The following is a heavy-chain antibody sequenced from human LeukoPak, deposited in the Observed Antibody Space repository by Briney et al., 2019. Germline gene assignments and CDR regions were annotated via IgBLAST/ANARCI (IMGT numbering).Heavy chain of an antibody. J-gene: IGHJ6*02. CDR2: IYYSGST. Sequence: SETLSLTCTVSGGSISSGGYYWSWIRQHPGKGLEWIGYIYYSGSTYYNPSLKSRVTISVDTSRNQFSLKLSSVTAADTAVYYCARAQVDYNNGPGSQGYYSYGMDVWGQGTTVTVSS. CDR1: GGSISSGGYY. V-gene: IGHV4-31*03. D-gene: IGHD4-11*01. CDR3: ARAQVDYNNGPGSQGYYSYGMDV.